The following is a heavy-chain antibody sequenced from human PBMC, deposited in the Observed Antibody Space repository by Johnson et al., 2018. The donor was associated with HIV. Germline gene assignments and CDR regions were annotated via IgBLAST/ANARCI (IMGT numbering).Heavy chain of an antibody. CDR2: ISYDGSNK. V-gene: IGHV3-30*18. Sequence: QVQLVESGGGVVQPGRSLRLSCAASGFTFSSYGMHWVRQAPGKGLEWVAVISYDGSNKYYADSVKGRFTISRDNSKNTLYLQMNSLRAEDTALYYCAKARGYSSSWYLGYVAFEIWGQGTMVTVSS. D-gene: IGHD6-13*01. CDR3: AKARGYSSSWYLGYVAFEI. CDR1: GFTFSSYG. J-gene: IGHJ3*02.